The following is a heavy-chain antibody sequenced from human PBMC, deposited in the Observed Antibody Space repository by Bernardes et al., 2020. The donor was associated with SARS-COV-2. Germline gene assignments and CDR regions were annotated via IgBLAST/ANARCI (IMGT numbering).Heavy chain of an antibody. V-gene: IGHV4-59*01. CDR3: ARAVSPSTYYDFWSGYYTEHNYYYYYMDV. Sequence: SETLSLTCTVSGGSISSYYWSWIRQPPGKGLEWIGYIYYSGSTNYNPSLKSRVTISVDTSKNQFSLKLSSVTAADTAVYYCARAVSPSTYYDFWSGYYTEHNYYYYYMDVWGKGTTVTVSS. CDR2: IYYSGST. CDR1: GGSISSYY. D-gene: IGHD3-3*01. J-gene: IGHJ6*03.